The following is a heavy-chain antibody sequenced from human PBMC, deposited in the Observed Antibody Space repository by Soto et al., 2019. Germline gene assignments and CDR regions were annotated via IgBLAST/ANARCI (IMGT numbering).Heavy chain of an antibody. D-gene: IGHD2-2*01. Sequence: GGSLRLSCAASGFTFSSYSMNWVRQAPGKGLEWVSSISSSSSYIYYADSVKGRFTISRDNAKNSLYLQMNSLRAEDTAVYYCARAGCCISTSCYPSYYYGMDVWGQGTTVTVSS. CDR2: ISSSSSYI. J-gene: IGHJ6*02. V-gene: IGHV3-21*01. CDR1: GFTFSSYS. CDR3: ARAGCCISTSCYPSYYYGMDV.